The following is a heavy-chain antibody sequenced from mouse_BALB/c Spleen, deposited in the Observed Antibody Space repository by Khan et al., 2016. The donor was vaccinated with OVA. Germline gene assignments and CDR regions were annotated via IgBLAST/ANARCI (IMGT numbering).Heavy chain of an antibody. CDR2: ISYSGST. CDR1: GYSITSDYA. Sequence: EVKLEESGPGLVKPSQSLSLTCTVTGYSITSDYAWNWIRQFPGNKLEWMGYISYSGSTSYNPSLKSRTSITRDTSKNQFFLQLNSVTTEDTATYYCARSIMANWGQGTTLTVSS. J-gene: IGHJ2*01. V-gene: IGHV3-2*02. CDR3: ARSIMAN.